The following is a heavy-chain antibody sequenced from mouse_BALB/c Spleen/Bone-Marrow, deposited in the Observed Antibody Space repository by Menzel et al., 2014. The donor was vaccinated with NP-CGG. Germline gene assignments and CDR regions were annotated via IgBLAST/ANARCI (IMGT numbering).Heavy chain of an antibody. V-gene: IGHV1S81*02. D-gene: IGHD1-1*01. J-gene: IGHJ3*01. CDR2: IKPSSGGT. CDR1: GYTFTSYY. Sequence: VQLQQSGAELVKPGASVKLSCKASGYTFTSYYMYWVKQRPGQGLEWIGEIKPSSGGTNFYEKFKSKAQLTVDKSSSTAYMQLSSLTSEDNGVYYCTLLIRSPYWGQGTLVTVSA. CDR3: TLLIRSPY.